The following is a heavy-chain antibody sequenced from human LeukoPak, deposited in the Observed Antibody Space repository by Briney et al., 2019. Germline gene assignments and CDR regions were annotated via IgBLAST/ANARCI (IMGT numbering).Heavy chain of an antibody. CDR2: ISAYNGNT. D-gene: IGHD3-22*01. CDR1: GYTFTSYG. V-gene: IGHV1-18*01. J-gene: IGHJ4*02. CDR3: ARDAHYYYDSSGYYRFDY. Sequence: ASVKVSCKASGYTFTSYGISWVRQAPGQGLEWMGWISAYNGNTNYAQKLQGRVTMTTDTSTSTAYMELRSLRSDDTAVYYCARDAHYYYDSSGYYRFDYWGQGTLVTVSS.